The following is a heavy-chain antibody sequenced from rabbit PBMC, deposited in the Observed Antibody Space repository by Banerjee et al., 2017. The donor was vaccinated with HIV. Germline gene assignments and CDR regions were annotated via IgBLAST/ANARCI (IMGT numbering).Heavy chain of an antibody. Sequence: QEQLEESGGGLVKPEGSLTLTCKASGFSFSNNYVMCWVRQAPGKGLEWIACINTISGDTVYATGAKGRFTISKTSSTTVTLQMTSLTAADTATYFCARDRIRGAGYAGDGYAMSLWGPGTLVTVS. J-gene: IGHJ4*01. V-gene: IGHV1S45*01. CDR2: INTISGDT. CDR1: GFSFSNNYV. CDR3: ARDRIRGAGYAGDGYAMSL. D-gene: IGHD6-1*01.